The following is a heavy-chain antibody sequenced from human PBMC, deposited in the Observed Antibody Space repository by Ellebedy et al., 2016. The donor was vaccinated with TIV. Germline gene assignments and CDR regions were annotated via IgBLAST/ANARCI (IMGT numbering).Heavy chain of an antibody. J-gene: IGHJ3*01. Sequence: MPSETLSLTCSVPGSSVSSYYWSWIRQSPGKGLEWIGNVFYSGSATYNPSLKGRVTMSLHKSRSEFSLNLTSVTAADMAVYYCARHVCRYSILGLVLCSRASGDVFDVWGQGTMVTVSA. V-gene: IGHV4-59*08. CDR3: ARHVCRYSILGLVLCSRASGDVFDV. CDR2: VFYSGSA. CDR1: GSSVSSYY. D-gene: IGHD3/OR15-3a*01.